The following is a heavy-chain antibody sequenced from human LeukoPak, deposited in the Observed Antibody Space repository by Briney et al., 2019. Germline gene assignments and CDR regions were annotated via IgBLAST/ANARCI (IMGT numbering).Heavy chain of an antibody. Sequence: GGSLRLSCAASGFIFSNYGMSWVRQAPGKGLEWVSGISGSGERTYNANSVKGRFTISRDNSQNTLYLQMNSLKAEDTAVYYCTTETSEFWLASYFDYWGQGTLVTVSS. CDR1: GFIFSNYG. V-gene: IGHV3-23*01. CDR2: ISGSGERT. CDR3: TTETSEFWLASYFDY. D-gene: IGHD3-3*01. J-gene: IGHJ4*02.